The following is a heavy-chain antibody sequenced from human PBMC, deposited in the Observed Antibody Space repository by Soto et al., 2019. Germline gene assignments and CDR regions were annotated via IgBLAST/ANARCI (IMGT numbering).Heavy chain of an antibody. CDR1: GFTINYYA. V-gene: IGHV3-23*01. J-gene: IGHJ4*02. D-gene: IGHD1-1*01. Sequence: HGGSLRLSCAASGFTINYYAMYWVRQAPGKGLEWVSAISDSGDTTHYADSVKGRFTISRDTSKNTLYLQMNTLRAEDTAVYYCAKDKPGTTSFDYWGQGTLVTVSS. CDR3: AKDKPGTTSFDY. CDR2: ISDSGDTT.